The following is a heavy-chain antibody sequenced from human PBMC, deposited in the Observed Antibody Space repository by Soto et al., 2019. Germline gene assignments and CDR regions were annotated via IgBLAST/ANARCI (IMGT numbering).Heavy chain of an antibody. D-gene: IGHD3-10*01. V-gene: IGHV3-53*04. CDR2: IYSGGDT. CDR1: GFAVRHHY. Sequence: EVQLVEWGGGLVQPGGSLRLSCTASGFAVRHHYMTLVGQAPGKGLEWVSLIYSGGDTAYADSVKGRFTISRHTSQNTLYLQLNSLRAENSALYYCARNTDSIASGGDVWGKGTAVTVSS. J-gene: IGHJ6*04. CDR3: ARNTDSIASGGDV.